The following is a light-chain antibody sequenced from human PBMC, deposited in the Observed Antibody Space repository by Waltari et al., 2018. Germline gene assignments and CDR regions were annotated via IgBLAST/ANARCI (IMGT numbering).Light chain of an antibody. Sequence: QAVVTQEPSLTVSPGGTVTLTCGSSTRAVTSGHYPSWFHQKPGQVPRTLIYDTNNKHSWTPARFSGSLLGGKAALTLSGAQPEDEADYYCLVWYSGARWVFGGGTKLSVL. J-gene: IGLJ3*02. CDR2: DTN. V-gene: IGLV7-46*01. CDR1: TRAVTSGHY. CDR3: LVWYSGARWV.